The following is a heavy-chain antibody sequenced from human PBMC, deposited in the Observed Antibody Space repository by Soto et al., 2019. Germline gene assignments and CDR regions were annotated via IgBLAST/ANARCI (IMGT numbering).Heavy chain of an antibody. J-gene: IGHJ4*02. D-gene: IGHD3-22*01. Sequence: PGGSLRLSCAASGFTFSSYWMSWVRQAPGKGLEWVANIKQDGSEKYYVDSVKGRFTISRDNAKNSLYLQMNSLRAEDTAVYYCAGGSYDSSGYPGYFDYWGQGTLVTVSS. V-gene: IGHV3-7*01. CDR1: GFTFSSYW. CDR2: IKQDGSEK. CDR3: AGGSYDSSGYPGYFDY.